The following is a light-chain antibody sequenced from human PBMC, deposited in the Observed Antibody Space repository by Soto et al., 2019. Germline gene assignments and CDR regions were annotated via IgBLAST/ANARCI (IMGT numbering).Light chain of an antibody. V-gene: IGKV1-5*03. J-gene: IGKJ1*01. Sequence: DMQRTNAESCVSASVRQRVTITCRASQGITNRLAWYQQKPGKAPKLLIYKASSLESGVPSRFSGSGSGTEFTLTSSSLQPDAFAPYCCQEYTIYPLPFGHGTKVDIK. CDR2: KAS. CDR3: QEYTIYPLP. CDR1: QGITNR.